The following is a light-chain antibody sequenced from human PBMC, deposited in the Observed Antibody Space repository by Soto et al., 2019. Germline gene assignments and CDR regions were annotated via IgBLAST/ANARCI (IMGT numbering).Light chain of an antibody. CDR3: QQSFFIPALT. J-gene: IGKJ4*01. V-gene: IGKV1-39*01. CDR1: QSISGY. CDR2: AVS. Sequence: DIQLTQSPSSLSASVGDRVTITCRASQSISGYLNWYQQKPGKAPKFLIYAVSSLQSGVPSRFSGSGSGTEFTLTISNLQAEDFETYYCQQSFFIPALTFGGGTKVEVK.